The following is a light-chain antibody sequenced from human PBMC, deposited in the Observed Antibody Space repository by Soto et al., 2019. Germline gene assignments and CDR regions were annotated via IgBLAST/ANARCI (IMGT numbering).Light chain of an antibody. V-gene: IGLV1-44*01. J-gene: IGLJ1*01. CDR1: SSNIGTSS. Sequence: QSVLTQPHSASGTPGQRVTISCSGSSSNIGTSSVHWFQQLPGTAPKLLISTTNQRPSGVPERLSGSKSGTSASLAISGLQSEDEADYYCAAWDDSLNGHVFGTGTKVTVL. CDR2: TTN. CDR3: AAWDDSLNGHV.